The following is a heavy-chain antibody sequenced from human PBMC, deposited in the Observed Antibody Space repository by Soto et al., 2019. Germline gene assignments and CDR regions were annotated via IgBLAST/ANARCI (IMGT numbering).Heavy chain of an antibody. CDR2: INAGNGNT. CDR1: GYTFTSYA. Sequence: ASVKVSCKASGYTFTSYAMHWVRQAPGQRLEWMGWINAGNGNTKYSQKFQGRVTITRDTSASTAYMELSSLRSEDTAVYYCARDYNWGELYYYYYGMDVRGQGTTVTVSS. CDR3: ARDYNWGELYYYYYGMDV. V-gene: IGHV1-3*01. D-gene: IGHD3-16*01. J-gene: IGHJ6*02.